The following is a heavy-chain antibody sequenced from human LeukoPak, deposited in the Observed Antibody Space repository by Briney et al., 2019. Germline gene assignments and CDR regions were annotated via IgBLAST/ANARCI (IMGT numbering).Heavy chain of an antibody. CDR2: ISGSGSTI. V-gene: IGHV3-48*03. Sequence: GGSLRLSCAASGFTFSSYEMNWVRQAPGKGLEWVSYISGSGSTIYYADSVKGRFTISRDNSKNTLYLQMNSLRAEDTAVYYCARRAGAYSHPYDYWGQGTLVTVSS. J-gene: IGHJ4*02. D-gene: IGHD4/OR15-4a*01. CDR1: GFTFSSYE. CDR3: ARRAGAYSHPYDY.